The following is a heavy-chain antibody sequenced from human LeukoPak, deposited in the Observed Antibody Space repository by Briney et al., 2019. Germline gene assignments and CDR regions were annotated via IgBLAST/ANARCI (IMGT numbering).Heavy chain of an antibody. CDR1: GFTFSSYS. CDR3: ARDSGIFDY. Sequence: SGGSLRLSCAASGFTFSSYSMNRVRQAPGKGLEWVSSISSSSSYIYYADSVKGRFTISRDNAKNSLYLQMNSLRAEDTAVYYCARDSGIFDYWGQGTLVTVSS. CDR2: ISSSSSYI. D-gene: IGHD1-26*01. V-gene: IGHV3-21*01. J-gene: IGHJ4*02.